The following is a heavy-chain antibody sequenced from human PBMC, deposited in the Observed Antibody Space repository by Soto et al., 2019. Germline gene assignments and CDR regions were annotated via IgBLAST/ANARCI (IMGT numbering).Heavy chain of an antibody. CDR1: GYSISSGYY. J-gene: IGHJ6*02. Sequence: SETLSLTCAVSGYSISSGYYWGWIRQPPGKGLEWIGSIYHSGSTYYNPSLKSRVTISVDTSKNQFSLKLSSVTAADTAVYYCARDLSTILSSSWYVSPGDYYGMDVSSQGTTVTVSS. V-gene: IGHV4-38-2*02. CDR2: IYHSGST. D-gene: IGHD6-13*01. CDR3: ARDLSTILSSSWYVSPGDYYGMDV.